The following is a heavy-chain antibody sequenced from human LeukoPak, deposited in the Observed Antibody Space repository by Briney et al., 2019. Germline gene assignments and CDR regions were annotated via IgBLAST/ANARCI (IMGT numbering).Heavy chain of an antibody. CDR2: ISSSGSTI. CDR1: GFTFSSYE. CDR3: ARDQAAAGRN. Sequence: PRGSLRLSCAASGFTFSSYEMNWVRQAPGKGLEWVSYISSSGSTIYYADSVKGRFTISRDNAKNSLYLQMNSLRAEDTAVYYCARDQAAAGRNWGQGTLVTVSS. D-gene: IGHD6-13*01. V-gene: IGHV3-48*03. J-gene: IGHJ4*02.